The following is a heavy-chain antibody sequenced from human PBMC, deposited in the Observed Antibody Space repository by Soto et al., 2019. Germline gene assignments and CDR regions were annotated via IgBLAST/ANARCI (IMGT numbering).Heavy chain of an antibody. CDR2: IYYSGST. V-gene: IGHV4-39*01. Sequence: PSETLSLTCTVSGGSISSSSYYWGWIRQPPGKGLEWIGSIYYSGSTYYNPSPKSRVTISVDTSKNQFSLKLSSVTAADTAVYYCARHIGDGDSSSWYYFDYWGQGTLVTVSS. CDR1: GGSISSSSYY. J-gene: IGHJ4*02. CDR3: ARHIGDGDSSSWYYFDY. D-gene: IGHD6-13*01.